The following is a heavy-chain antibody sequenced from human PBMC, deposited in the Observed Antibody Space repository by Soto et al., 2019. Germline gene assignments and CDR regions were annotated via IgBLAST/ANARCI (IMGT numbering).Heavy chain of an antibody. V-gene: IGHV3-33*01. D-gene: IGHD6-13*01. CDR3: ARDPGSSWYPIDY. CDR2: IWYDGSNK. J-gene: IGHJ4*02. CDR1: GFTFSSYG. Sequence: QVQLVESGGGVVQPGRSLRLSCAASGFTFSSYGMHWVRQAPGKGLEWVAVIWYDGSNKYYADSVKGRFTISRDNSKDTLYLHTNSLRAEDTAVYYCARDPGSSWYPIDYWGQGTLVTVSS.